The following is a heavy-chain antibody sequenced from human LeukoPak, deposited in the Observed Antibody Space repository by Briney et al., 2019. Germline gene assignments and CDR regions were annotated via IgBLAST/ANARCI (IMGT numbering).Heavy chain of an antibody. D-gene: IGHD1-26*01. J-gene: IGHJ4*02. CDR1: GFTFSSYW. CDR2: IKQGGNEK. CDR3: ARVSSSMGGATDY. Sequence: GGSLRLSCAASGFTFSSYWMSWVRQAPGKGLEWVANIKQGGNEKYYVDSVKGRFTISRDNAYNSLYLEMNSLGAEDTAVYYCARVSSSMGGATDYWGQGTLVTVSS. V-gene: IGHV3-7*01.